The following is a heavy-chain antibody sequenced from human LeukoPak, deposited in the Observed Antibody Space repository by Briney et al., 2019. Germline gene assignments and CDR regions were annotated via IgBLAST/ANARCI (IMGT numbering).Heavy chain of an antibody. D-gene: IGHD5-12*01. V-gene: IGHV4-59*01. Sequence: PSETLSLTCTVSGGSISSYYWSWIRQPPGKGLEWIGYIYYSGSTYYNPSLKSRFTISVDTSKNQFSLKLSSVTAADTAVYYCARDSSGYDTLDYWGQGTLVTVSS. J-gene: IGHJ4*02. CDR1: GGSISSYY. CDR3: ARDSSGYDTLDY. CDR2: IYYSGST.